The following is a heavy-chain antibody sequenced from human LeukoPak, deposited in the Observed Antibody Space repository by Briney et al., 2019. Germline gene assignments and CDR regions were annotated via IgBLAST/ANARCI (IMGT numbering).Heavy chain of an antibody. CDR3: ACSWSRPYNWFDP. CDR1: GGTFSSYA. Sequence: GASVKVSCKASGGTFSSYAISWVRQAPGQGLEWMGGIIPIFGTANYAQKFQGRATITTDESTSTAYMELSSLRSEDTAVYYCACSWSRPYNWFDPWGQGTLVTVSS. V-gene: IGHV1-69*05. J-gene: IGHJ5*02. D-gene: IGHD6-13*01. CDR2: IIPIFGTA.